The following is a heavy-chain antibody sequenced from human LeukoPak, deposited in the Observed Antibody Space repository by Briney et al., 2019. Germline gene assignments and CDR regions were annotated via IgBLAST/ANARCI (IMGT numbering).Heavy chain of an antibody. CDR2: IYYSGST. J-gene: IGHJ4*02. V-gene: IGHV4-30-4*01. Sequence: SETLSLTCTVSGGSISSGDYYWSWIRQPPGKGLEWIGYIYYSGSTYYNPSLKSRVTISVDTSNNQFSLKLSSVTAADTAVYYCARLSYDILTGYIQDYWGQGTLVTVSS. D-gene: IGHD3-9*01. CDR3: ARLSYDILTGYIQDY. CDR1: GGSISSGDYY.